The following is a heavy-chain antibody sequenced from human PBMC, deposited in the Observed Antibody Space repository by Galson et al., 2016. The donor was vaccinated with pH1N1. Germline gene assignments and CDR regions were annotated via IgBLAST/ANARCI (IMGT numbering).Heavy chain of an antibody. J-gene: IGHJ4*02. V-gene: IGHV3-74*01. D-gene: IGHD3-3*01. CDR3: ATEVFGVASFDY. CDR1: GFSIRGYW. CDR2: IDRDGRTI. Sequence: SLRLSCAASGFSIRGYWMHWVRQAPGKGLLWVSRIDRDGRTIAYADSVKGRFTISRDDAQNTLYLEMSSLRAEEPAIYYCATEVFGVASFDYWGQGTLLTCSS.